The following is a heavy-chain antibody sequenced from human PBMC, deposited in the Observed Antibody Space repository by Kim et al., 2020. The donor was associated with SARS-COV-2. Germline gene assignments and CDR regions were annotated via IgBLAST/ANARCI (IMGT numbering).Heavy chain of an antibody. Sequence: KGRCTIARDDCKNTLYLQMSSLRAEDTAVYYCVKERTLWFGELSKYYIDYWGQGTLVTVSS. J-gene: IGHJ4*02. V-gene: IGHV3-64D*06. CDR3: VKERTLWFGELSKYYIDY. D-gene: IGHD3-10*01.